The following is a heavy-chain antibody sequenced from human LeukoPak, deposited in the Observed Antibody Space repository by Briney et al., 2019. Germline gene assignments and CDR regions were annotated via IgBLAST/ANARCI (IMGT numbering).Heavy chain of an antibody. CDR3: VRQQTPHGNFDY. D-gene: IGHD1-26*01. J-gene: IGHJ4*02. V-gene: IGHV3-13*01. Sequence: GGSLRLSCATSGFTFSNHAMHWVRQATGKGLEWVSAIGTAGDTFYPGSVKGRFTISRENAKNSLSLQMNSLRAEDTAVYYCVRQQTPHGNFDYWGQGALVTVSS. CDR2: IGTAGDT. CDR1: GFTFSNHA.